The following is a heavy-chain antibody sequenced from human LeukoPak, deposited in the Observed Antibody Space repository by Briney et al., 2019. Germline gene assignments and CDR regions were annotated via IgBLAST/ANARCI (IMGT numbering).Heavy chain of an antibody. J-gene: IGHJ4*02. V-gene: IGHV3-73*01. Sequence: GGSLRLSCAASGFTFSGSAMHWVRQASGKGLEWVGRIRSKANSYATAYAASVKGRFTISRDDSKNTAYLQMNSLKTEDTAVYYCTRLGTVTRPDYFDYWGQGTLVTVSS. CDR1: GFTFSGSA. CDR3: TRLGTVTRPDYFDY. CDR2: IRSKANSYAT. D-gene: IGHD4-17*01.